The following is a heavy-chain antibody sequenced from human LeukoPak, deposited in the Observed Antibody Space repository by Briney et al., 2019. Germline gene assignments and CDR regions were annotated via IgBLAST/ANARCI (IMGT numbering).Heavy chain of an antibody. CDR1: GFTFCSYS. D-gene: IGHD6-19*01. J-gene: IGHJ4*02. CDR3: TRGPTLIGVAGTWPLDY. CDR2: ISSGSSYI. V-gene: IGHV3-21*01. Sequence: GGSLRLSCAASGFTFCSYSMNWVRQAPGKGLEWGSSISSGSSYIYCADSLKGRFTISRDNAKNSLYLQMNSLRAEDSAVYYCTRGPTLIGVAGTWPLDYWGQGTLVTVSS.